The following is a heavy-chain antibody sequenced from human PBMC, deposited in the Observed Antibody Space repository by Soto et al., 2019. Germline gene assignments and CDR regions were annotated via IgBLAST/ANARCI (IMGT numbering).Heavy chain of an antibody. CDR2: IYTSGST. D-gene: IGHD2-15*01. CDR1: GGSISSYY. CDR3: ARAGFGYCSGGSCDYFDY. V-gene: IGHV4-4*07. J-gene: IGHJ4*02. Sequence: PSETLSLTCTVSGGSISSYYWSWIRQPAGKGLEWIGRIYTSGSTNYNPPLKSRVTMSVDTSKNQFSLKLSSVTAADTAVYYCARAGFGYCSGGSCDYFDYWGQGTLVTVSS.